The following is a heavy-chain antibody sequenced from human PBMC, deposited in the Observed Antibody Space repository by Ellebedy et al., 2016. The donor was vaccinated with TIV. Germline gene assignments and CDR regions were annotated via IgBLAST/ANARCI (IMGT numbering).Heavy chain of an antibody. Sequence: AASVQVSCKASGYTFTGYYMHWVRQAPGQGLEWMGWINPNSGGTNYAQKFQGRVTMTRDTSISTAYMELSRLRSDDTAVYYCARAIYGGKSVPPLYFDYWGQGTLVTVSS. CDR1: GYTFTGYY. J-gene: IGHJ4*02. D-gene: IGHD4-23*01. CDR3: ARAIYGGKSVPPLYFDY. V-gene: IGHV1-2*02. CDR2: INPNSGGT.